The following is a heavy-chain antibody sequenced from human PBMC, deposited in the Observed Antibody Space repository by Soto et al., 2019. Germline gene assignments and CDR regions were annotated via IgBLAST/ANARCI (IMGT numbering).Heavy chain of an antibody. CDR1: GYTFTSYY. CDR2: IDPSGSST. Sequence: GASVKVSCKASGYTFTSYYLHWVRQAPGQGLEWMGVIDPSGSSTRYAQRFQGRVTMTRDTSTSTVYMEMSTLRSEDTAVYYCVRNTGYDYVWGSRGYSRDDDYYCFDVWGQGTTVTVSS. V-gene: IGHV1-46*01. D-gene: IGHD3-16*01. J-gene: IGHJ6*02. CDR3: VRNTGYDYVWGSRGYSRDDDYYCFDV.